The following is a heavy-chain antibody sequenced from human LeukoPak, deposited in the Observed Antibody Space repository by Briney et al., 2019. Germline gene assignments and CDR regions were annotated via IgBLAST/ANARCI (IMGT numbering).Heavy chain of an antibody. CDR2: ISYDGNDK. CDR1: GFTFNSYG. D-gene: IGHD4-17*01. V-gene: IGHV3-30*03. J-gene: IGHJ6*03. Sequence: GGSLRLSCAASGFTFNSYGMHWVRQAPGKGLEWVAVISYDGNDKFYRDSVKGRFTISRDNSKNTLYLQMNSLRAEDTAVYYCARGNYGVGYYMDVWGKGTTVTISS. CDR3: ARGNYGVGYYMDV.